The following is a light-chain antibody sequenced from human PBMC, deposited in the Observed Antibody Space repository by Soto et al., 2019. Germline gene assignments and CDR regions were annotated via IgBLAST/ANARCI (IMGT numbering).Light chain of an antibody. Sequence: IQLTQFPSSLSASIGDRVTITCRASQGIRNYLAWYQQKPGKAPILLIYDSSTLLSGVPSRFGGSGSGTDFTLTISSLQPEDYATYYCQQRNSYPVTFSQGTRLEIK. J-gene: IGKJ5*01. V-gene: IGKV1-9*01. CDR2: DSS. CDR3: QQRNSYPVT. CDR1: QGIRNY.